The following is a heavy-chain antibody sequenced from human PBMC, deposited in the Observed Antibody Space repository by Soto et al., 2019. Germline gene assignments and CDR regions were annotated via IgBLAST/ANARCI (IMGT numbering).Heavy chain of an antibody. Sequence: PSETLSLTCVVSGGSMSRGGQSWSWIRQPPGKGLEWLGFIYYTGSTYYNPSLKSRVTLSVDRSKNQFSLNLTSVTAADTAMYFCARAAPGPCPRWDVWGQGSGVTV. J-gene: IGHJ6*02. V-gene: IGHV4-30-2*01. CDR1: GGSMSRGGQS. CDR2: IYYTGST. CDR3: ARAAPGPCPRWDV. D-gene: IGHD3-10*01.